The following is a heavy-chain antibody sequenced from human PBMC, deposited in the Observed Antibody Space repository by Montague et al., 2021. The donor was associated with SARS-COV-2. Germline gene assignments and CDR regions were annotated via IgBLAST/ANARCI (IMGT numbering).Heavy chain of an antibody. CDR3: AKCTHYYASGTYYNTYYFDH. Sequence: SLRLSCAASGFTFSNYGMSWVRQAPGKGLEWVSLISDTGANTHYADSVKGRFTISRDNSKNTVLLQMNSLRAGDTAVYYRAKCTHYYASGTYYNTYYFDHWGQGTLVTVSS. CDR2: ISDTGANT. CDR1: GFTFSNYG. J-gene: IGHJ4*02. D-gene: IGHD3-10*01. V-gene: IGHV3-23*01.